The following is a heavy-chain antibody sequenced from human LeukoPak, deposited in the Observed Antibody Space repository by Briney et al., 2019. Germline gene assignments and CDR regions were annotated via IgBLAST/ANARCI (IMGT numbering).Heavy chain of an antibody. J-gene: IGHJ3*02. CDR2: TIPILGIA. CDR3: ARVPFRAMAFTHDAFDI. V-gene: IGHV1-69*04. CDR1: GGTFSSYA. Sequence: SVKVSCKASGGTFSSYAISWVRQAPGQGLEWMGRTIPILGIANYAQKFQGRVTITADKSTSTAYMELSSLRSEDTAVYYCARVPFRAMAFTHDAFDIWGQGTMVTVSS. D-gene: IGHD5-18*01.